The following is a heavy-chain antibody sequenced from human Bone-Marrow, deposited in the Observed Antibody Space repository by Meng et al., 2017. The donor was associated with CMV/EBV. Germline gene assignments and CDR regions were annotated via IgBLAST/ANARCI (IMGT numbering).Heavy chain of an antibody. D-gene: IGHD6-6*01. CDR2: IYYSGST. CDR1: GGSISSSSYY. J-gene: IGHJ6*02. Sequence: SETLSLTCTVSGGSISSSSYYWGWIRQPPGKGLEWIGYIYYSGSTNYNPSLKSRVTISVDTSKNQFSLKLSSVTAADTAVYYCARGNGGFSSSWPYYYYYGMDVWGQGTTVTVSS. V-gene: IGHV4-61*05. CDR3: ARGNGGFSSSWPYYYYYGMDV.